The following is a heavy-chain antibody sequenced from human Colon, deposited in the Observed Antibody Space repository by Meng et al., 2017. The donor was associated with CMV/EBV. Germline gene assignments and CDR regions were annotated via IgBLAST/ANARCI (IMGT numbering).Heavy chain of an antibody. CDR1: QFSFKSFG. CDR3: ARDGPAALSYFDS. V-gene: IGHV3-30*02. CDR2: IRWDSNNT. D-gene: IGHD2-2*01. J-gene: IGHJ4*02. Sequence: GGSLRLSCAASQFSFKSFGMHWVRQAPGKGLEWLAFIRWDSNNTLYADSVRCRFTIARDNSKNTLYLQMSSLRPEDAAVYYCARDGPAALSYFDSWGQGTLVTVSS.